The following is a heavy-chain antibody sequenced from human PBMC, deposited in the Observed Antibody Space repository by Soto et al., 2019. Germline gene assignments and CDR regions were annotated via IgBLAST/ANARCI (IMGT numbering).Heavy chain of an antibody. D-gene: IGHD2-15*01. CDR3: ARAVGGYCSGGSCYVRWANWFDP. J-gene: IGHJ5*02. CDR1: GGSISSSNW. CDR2: IYHSGST. V-gene: IGHV4-4*02. Sequence: SETLSLTCAVSGGSISSSNWWSWVRQPPGKGLEWIGEIYHSGSTNYNPSLKSRVTISVDKSKNQFSLKLSSVTAADTAVYYCARAVGGYCSGGSCYVRWANWFDPWGQGTLVTVS.